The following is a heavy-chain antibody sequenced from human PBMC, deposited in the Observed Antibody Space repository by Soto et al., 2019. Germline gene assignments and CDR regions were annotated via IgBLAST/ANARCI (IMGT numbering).Heavy chain of an antibody. CDR2: IYYSGST. J-gene: IGHJ6*03. D-gene: IGHD1-1*01. CDR1: GVSISSYY. CDR3: ARRTGDYYMDV. Sequence: SETLSLTCTVSGVSISSYYWSWIRQPPGKGLEWIGYIYYSGSTNYNPSLKSRVTISVDTSKNQFSLKLSSVTAADTAVYYCARRTGDYYMDVWGKGTTVTVSS. V-gene: IGHV4-59*08.